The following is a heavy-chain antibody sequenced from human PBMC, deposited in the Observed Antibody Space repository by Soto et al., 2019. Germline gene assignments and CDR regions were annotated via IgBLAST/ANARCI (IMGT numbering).Heavy chain of an antibody. Sequence: QVELVQSGAEVRKPGDSVKVSCKASRNSFIDYYIHWVRQAPGQGLEWMGWIKSNSGGTKYAQRFQGRVTMTRDTSISTIYMELSRLKSDDTAVYYCAREDYNGNDYYYYGMDVWGQGTTVIVSS. J-gene: IGHJ6*02. V-gene: IGHV1-2*02. CDR2: IKSNSGGT. D-gene: IGHD1-1*01. CDR1: RNSFIDYY. CDR3: AREDYNGNDYYYYGMDV.